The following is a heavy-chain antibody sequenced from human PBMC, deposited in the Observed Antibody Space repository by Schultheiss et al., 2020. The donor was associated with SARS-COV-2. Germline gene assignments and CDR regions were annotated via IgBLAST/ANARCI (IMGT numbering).Heavy chain of an antibody. V-gene: IGHV4-4*02. CDR1: GGSISSRNW. J-gene: IGHJ6*02. CDR2: IYHSGST. D-gene: IGHD5-18*01. CDR3: ARARGDTVNHIYYYYGMDV. Sequence: SETLSLTCAVSGGSISSRNWWSWVRQPPGKGLEWIGEIYHSGSTNYNPSLKSRVTISVDKSKNQFSLKLSSVTAADTAVYYCARARGDTVNHIYYYYGMDVWGQGTTVTVSS.